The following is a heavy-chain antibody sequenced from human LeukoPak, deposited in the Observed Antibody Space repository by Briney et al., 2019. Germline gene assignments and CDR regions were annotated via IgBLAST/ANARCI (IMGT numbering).Heavy chain of an antibody. CDR2: IYYSGST. J-gene: IGHJ5*02. Sequence: SQTLSLTCTVSGGSISSGGYCWSSIRKHPGKGLEWIGYIYYSGSTYYNPYLKSRVTISVDKSQNQFSLKLSSVTAADTAVYYCASFVVVVAATPKKSASWFDPWGQGTLVTVSS. V-gene: IGHV4-31*03. CDR1: GGSISSGGYC. D-gene: IGHD2-15*01. CDR3: ASFVVVVAATPKKSASWFDP.